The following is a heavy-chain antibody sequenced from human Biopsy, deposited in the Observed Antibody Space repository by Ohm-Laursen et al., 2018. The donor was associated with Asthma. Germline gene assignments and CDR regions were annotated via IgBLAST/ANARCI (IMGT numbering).Heavy chain of an antibody. CDR1: GFTFSSYG. CDR3: ARVRFCSSTNCFNYFDS. D-gene: IGHD2-2*01. V-gene: IGHV3-33*01. Sequence: SSLRLSCAASGFTFSSYGMHWVRQAPGKGLEWVALIWYDGNRKVYADSVKGRFTISRDNSKNTVYLQMNSLSAEDTAVYFCARVRFCSSTNCFNYFDSWGQGTLVTVSS. J-gene: IGHJ4*02. CDR2: IWYDGNRK.